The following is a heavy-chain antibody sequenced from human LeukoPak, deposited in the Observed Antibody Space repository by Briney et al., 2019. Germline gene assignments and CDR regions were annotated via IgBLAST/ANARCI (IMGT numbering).Heavy chain of an antibody. D-gene: IGHD2-15*01. CDR3: AKDSGWQLLRAEYFQH. Sequence: GGSLRLSCAASGFTFDNYAIPWGRQVPGKSLEWVSLISADGRSTYYADSVKGRFTISRDNSKSSLYLQMRSLTTEDTAVYYCAKDSGWQLLRAEYFQHWGPGTLVTVSS. CDR2: ISADGRST. CDR1: GFTFDNYA. J-gene: IGHJ1*01. V-gene: IGHV3-43*02.